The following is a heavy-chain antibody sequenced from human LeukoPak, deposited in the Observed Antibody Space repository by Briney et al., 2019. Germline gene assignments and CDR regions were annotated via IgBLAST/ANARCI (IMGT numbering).Heavy chain of an antibody. V-gene: IGHV4-34*01. J-gene: IGHJ4*02. CDR2: INHSGST. Sequence: PSETLSLTCAVYGGSFSGYYWSWIRQPPGKGLEWIGEINHSGSTNYNPSLKSRVTISVDTSKNQFSLKLSSVTAADTAVYYCASRANTMVRGVASDWGQGTLVTASS. CDR1: GGSFSGYY. CDR3: ASRANTMVRGVASD. D-gene: IGHD3-10*01.